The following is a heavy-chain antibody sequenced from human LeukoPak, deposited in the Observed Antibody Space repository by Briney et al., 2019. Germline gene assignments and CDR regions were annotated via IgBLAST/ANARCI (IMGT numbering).Heavy chain of an antibody. CDR2: MYYSGST. CDR1: GGSISSYY. D-gene: IGHD3-10*01. CDR3: ARHEPSGSGAFDI. Sequence: SETLSLTCTVSGGSISSYYWSWIRQPPGKGLEGIGYMYYSGSTSYNPSLKSRVTISIDTSKNQVSLKLSSVTAADTAVYYCARHEPSGSGAFDIWGQGTMVTVSS. J-gene: IGHJ3*02. V-gene: IGHV4-59*08.